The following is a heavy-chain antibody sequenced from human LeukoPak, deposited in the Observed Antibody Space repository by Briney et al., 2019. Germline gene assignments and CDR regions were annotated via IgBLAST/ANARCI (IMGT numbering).Heavy chain of an antibody. CDR2: ISHTSYDI. J-gene: IGHJ4*02. D-gene: IGHD1-26*01. V-gene: IGHV3-21*01. CDR3: ANHFACGSTTCPSFDD. CDR1: GFTFSRYS. Sequence: GGSKRLSCSASGFTFSRYSMNWVRQAPGKGLEWVASISHTSYDIYYADSVKGRFTISRDNARYSLSLQMNNLRVDDTAVYYCANHFACGSTTCPSFDDWGQGTLVTVSS.